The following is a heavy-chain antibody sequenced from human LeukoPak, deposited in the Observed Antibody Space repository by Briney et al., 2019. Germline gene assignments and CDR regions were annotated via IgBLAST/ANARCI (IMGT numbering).Heavy chain of an antibody. J-gene: IGHJ6*03. Sequence: GGSLRLSCAASGFTFSSYWMSWVRQAPGKGLEWVANIKQDGSEKYYVDSVKGRFAISRDNAKNSLYLQMNSLRAEDTAVYYCARGPARYYYCYYMDVWGKGTTVTVSS. V-gene: IGHV3-7*01. CDR1: GFTFSSYW. CDR3: ARGPARYYYCYYMDV. CDR2: IKQDGSEK.